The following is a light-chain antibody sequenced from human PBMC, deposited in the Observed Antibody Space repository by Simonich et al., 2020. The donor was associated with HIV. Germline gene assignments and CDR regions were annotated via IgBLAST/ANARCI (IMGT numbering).Light chain of an antibody. J-gene: IGKJ4*01. CDR1: QNVSSN. CDR2: GAY. V-gene: IGKV3-15*01. Sequence: EIVMPQSPATLFVSPGERATLPCRASQNVSSNLAWYQQKPGQAPRLLIYGAYTRATGIPARFSGSGSGTDFTLTISYMQSEDFAVYYCHQYNKWPPLTVGGGTKVEIK. CDR3: HQYNKWPPLT.